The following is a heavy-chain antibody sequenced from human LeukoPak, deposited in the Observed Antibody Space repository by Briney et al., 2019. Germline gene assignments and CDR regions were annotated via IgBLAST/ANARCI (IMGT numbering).Heavy chain of an antibody. CDR1: GGTFSSYT. CDR3: AREVGEGMTDY. J-gene: IGHJ4*02. Sequence: ASVKVSCKASGGTFSSYTISWVRQAPGQGLEWMGGIIPIFGTANYAQKFQGRVTITTDESTSTAYMELSSLRSEDTAVYYCAREVGEGMTDYWGQGTLVTVSS. CDR2: IIPIFGTA. V-gene: IGHV1-69*05. D-gene: IGHD1-26*01.